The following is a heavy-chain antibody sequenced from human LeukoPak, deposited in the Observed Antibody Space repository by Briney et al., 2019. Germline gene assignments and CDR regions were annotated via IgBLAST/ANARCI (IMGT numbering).Heavy chain of an antibody. D-gene: IGHD7-27*01. Sequence: PSETLSLTCSVSGGSTSNYFWTWIRQPPGKGLEWIGYIYSSGSTYYNPSLKSRVTISVDTSKNRFSLKLSTVTAADTAVYYCARRPTGDPKFDYWGQGTLVTVSS. V-gene: IGHV4-59*08. CDR1: GGSTSNYF. CDR2: IYSSGST. J-gene: IGHJ4*02. CDR3: ARRPTGDPKFDY.